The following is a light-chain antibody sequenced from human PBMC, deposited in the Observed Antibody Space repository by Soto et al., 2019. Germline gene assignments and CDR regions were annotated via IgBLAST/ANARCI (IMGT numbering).Light chain of an antibody. J-gene: IGKJ1*01. CDR3: QQYGSSPTWT. Sequence: DIQMTQSPSTLSGSVGDRVTITCQASQTISSWLAWYQQKPGKAPKLLIYKASTLKSGVPSRFSGSGSGTDFTLTISRLEPEDSAVYYCQQYGSSPTWTFGQGTKVDIK. CDR1: QTISSW. CDR2: KAS. V-gene: IGKV1-5*03.